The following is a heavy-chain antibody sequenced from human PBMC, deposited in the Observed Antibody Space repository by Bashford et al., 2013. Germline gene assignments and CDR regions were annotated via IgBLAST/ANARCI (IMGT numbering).Heavy chain of an antibody. Sequence: WVRQAPGQGLEWMGGIIPIFGTANYAQKFQGRVTITADESTSTAYMELSSLRSEDTAVYYCAGYSYGEFDYWGQGTLVTVSS. D-gene: IGHD5-18*01. V-gene: IGHV1-69*01. CDR2: IIPIFGTA. J-gene: IGHJ4*02. CDR3: AGYSYGEFDY.